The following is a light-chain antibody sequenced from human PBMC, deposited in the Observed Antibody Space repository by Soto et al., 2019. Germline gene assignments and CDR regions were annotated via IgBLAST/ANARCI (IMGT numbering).Light chain of an antibody. CDR1: QSINSW. CDR3: QQYDTYVAWT. V-gene: IGKV1-5*03. CDR2: RAS. Sequence: DIQMTQSPSTLSASVGDRVTITCRASQSINSWLAWYQQKPGKAPKLLIYRASSLESGVPSRFSGSASGTEFTLTITSLQPDDFATYYCQQYDTYVAWTFGQGTKVEIK. J-gene: IGKJ1*01.